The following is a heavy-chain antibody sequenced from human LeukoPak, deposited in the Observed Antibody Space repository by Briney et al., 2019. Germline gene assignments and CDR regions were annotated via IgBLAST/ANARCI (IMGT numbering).Heavy chain of an antibody. CDR3: AKAGFTVAYFDY. V-gene: IGHV3-33*06. D-gene: IGHD4-23*01. CDR1: GFTFSSYG. CDR2: IWYDGSNK. J-gene: IGHJ4*02. Sequence: GRSLRLSCAASGFTFSSYGMHWVRQARGKGLEWVAVIWYDGSNKYYVDSVKGRFTISRDNSKNTLYLQMNSLRAEDTAVYYCAKAGFTVAYFDYWGQGTLVTVSS.